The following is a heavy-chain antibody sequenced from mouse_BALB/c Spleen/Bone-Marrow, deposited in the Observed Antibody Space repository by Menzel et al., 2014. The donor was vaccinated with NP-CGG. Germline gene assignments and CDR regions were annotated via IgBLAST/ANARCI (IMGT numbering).Heavy chain of an antibody. CDR3: TRDLYDGYSYYAMDY. CDR2: ITSGGGYT. V-gene: IGHV5-6-4*01. CDR1: GFTFSSYT. J-gene: IGHJ4*01. Sequence: EVKLVESGGGLVKPGGSLKLSCAASGFTFSSYTMSWVRQTPEKRLEWVATITSGGGYTYYPDSVKGRFTISRDNAKGTPYLQMSSLKSEDTAMYYCTRDLYDGYSYYAMDYWGQGTSVTVSS. D-gene: IGHD2-3*01.